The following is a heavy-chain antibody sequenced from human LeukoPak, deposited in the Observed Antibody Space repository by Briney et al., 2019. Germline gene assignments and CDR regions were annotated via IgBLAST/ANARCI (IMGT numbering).Heavy chain of an antibody. CDR2: INQDESSQ. Sequence: GGSLRLSCAASGLSFTTYWMGWVRQAPGRGLEWVANINQDESSQYYVDAVRGRFTISRDNAKNSLNLQMNSLRGEDTAVYFCARLGPVTKDHYCDYWGQGTLVTVSS. D-gene: IGHD4-17*01. CDR1: GLSFTTYW. CDR3: ARLGPVTKDHYCDY. J-gene: IGHJ4*02. V-gene: IGHV3-7*01.